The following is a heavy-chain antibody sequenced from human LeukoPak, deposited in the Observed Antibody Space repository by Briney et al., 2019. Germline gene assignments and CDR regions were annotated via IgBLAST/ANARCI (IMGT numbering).Heavy chain of an antibody. D-gene: IGHD4-17*01. J-gene: IGHJ6*03. CDR2: LKEVGGEQ. CDR1: GSPLASFW. Sequence: PGGPLRPPCPALGSPLASFWMSWVGQAPGKGPDWVPNLKEVGGEQYYVAPVKGRLTIARDNARNSLYPQMNSPRVEDTAVYYCARARFETTVTALIRKKNYYYYCRDVWGKGTTVTVSS. CDR3: ARARFETTVTALIRKKNYYYYCRDV. V-gene: IGHV3-7*01.